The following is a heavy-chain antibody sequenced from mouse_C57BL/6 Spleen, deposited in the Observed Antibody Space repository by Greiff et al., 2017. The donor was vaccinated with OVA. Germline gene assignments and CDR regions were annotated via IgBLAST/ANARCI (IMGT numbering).Heavy chain of an antibody. CDR3: ARGGDYDGAWFAY. CDR1: GYTFTSYW. CDR2: IDPSDSET. D-gene: IGHD2-4*01. J-gene: IGHJ3*01. Sequence: VQLQQPGAELVRPGSSVKLSCKASGYTFTSYWMHWVKQRPIQGLEWIGNIDPSDSETHYNQKFKDKATLTVDKSSSTAYMQLSSLTSEDSAVYYGARGGDYDGAWFAYWGQGTLVTVSA. V-gene: IGHV1-52*01.